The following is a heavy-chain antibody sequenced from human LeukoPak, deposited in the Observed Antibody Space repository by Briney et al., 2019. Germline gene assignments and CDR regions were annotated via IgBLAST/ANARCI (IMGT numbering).Heavy chain of an antibody. CDR2: IKSDGSDT. J-gene: IGHJ4*02. Sequence: GGSLRLSCAASGFTFSSYWMHWVRQVPGKGLMWVSRIKSDGSDTNYADSVRGRFAISRDNAKNTLYLQLNSLRAEDTAVYYCARGYNSAHDYWGQGTPVTVSS. V-gene: IGHV3-74*01. CDR3: ARGYNSAHDY. CDR1: GFTFSSYW. D-gene: IGHD1-1*01.